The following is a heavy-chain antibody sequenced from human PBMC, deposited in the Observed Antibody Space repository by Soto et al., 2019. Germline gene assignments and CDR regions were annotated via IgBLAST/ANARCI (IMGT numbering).Heavy chain of an antibody. Sequence: QVKLVQSGTEVKKPGASMKVSCKASGYSFATSGISWVRQAPGQGLEWMGWISAYNGNTNYEQKLQDRIIMTTDTSTSAAYLESRSLRSDDTAVYYCARAGQYYDSSGYADWGQGTLVTVSS. CDR2: ISAYNGNT. V-gene: IGHV1-18*01. CDR3: ARAGQYYDSSGYAD. D-gene: IGHD3-22*01. CDR1: GYSFATSG. J-gene: IGHJ4*02.